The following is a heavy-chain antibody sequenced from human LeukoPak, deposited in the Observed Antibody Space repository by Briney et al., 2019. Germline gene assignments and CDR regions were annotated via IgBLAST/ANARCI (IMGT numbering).Heavy chain of an antibody. CDR2: IYSGGST. CDR1: GFTVSSNY. J-gene: IGHJ4*02. V-gene: IGHV3-53*01. D-gene: IGHD3-10*01. Sequence: GGSLRLSCAASGFTVSSNYMSWVRQAPGKGLEWVSVIYSGGSTSYADSVKGRFTISRDNAKKKLYLQMNSLRAEDTAVYYCARVGELWALDYWGQGTLVTVSS. CDR3: ARVGELWALDY.